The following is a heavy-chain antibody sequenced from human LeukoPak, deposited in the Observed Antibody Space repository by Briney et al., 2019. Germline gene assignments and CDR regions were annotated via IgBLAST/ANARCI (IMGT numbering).Heavy chain of an antibody. J-gene: IGHJ4*02. CDR2: ISSSSSYI. Sequence: KTGGSLRLSCAASGFTFSSYSMNWVRQAPGKGLEWVSSISSSSSYIYYADSVKGRFTISRDNAKNSLYLQMNSLRAEDTAVYYCARDVGITGTNFDYWGQGTLVTVSS. D-gene: IGHD1-7*01. V-gene: IGHV3-21*01. CDR1: GFTFSSYS. CDR3: ARDVGITGTNFDY.